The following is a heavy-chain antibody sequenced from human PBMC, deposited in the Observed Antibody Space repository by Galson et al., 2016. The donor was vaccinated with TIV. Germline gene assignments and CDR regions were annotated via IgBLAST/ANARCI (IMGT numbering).Heavy chain of an antibody. Sequence: ETLSLPCAVYGGPFSGYYWSWIRQTPGKGLEWIGEIDQSGNTRYNLSLKSRVTISLDMSKNQFSLKLTSVTAADTAMYYCAKSPMSPFDLWGRGTLVTVSS. CDR3: AKSPMSPFDL. CDR2: IDQSGNT. CDR1: GGPFSGYY. D-gene: IGHD5/OR15-5a*01. V-gene: IGHV4-34*01. J-gene: IGHJ2*01.